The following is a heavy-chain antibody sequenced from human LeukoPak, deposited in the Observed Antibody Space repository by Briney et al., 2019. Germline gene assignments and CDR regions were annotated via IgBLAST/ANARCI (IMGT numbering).Heavy chain of an antibody. J-gene: IGHJ4*02. D-gene: IGHD6-13*01. CDR3: ARRMIAAAGPSYFDY. Sequence: GESLKISCKGSGYSFTSYWIGWVRQMPGKGLEWMGIIYPSDSDTRYSPSFQGQVTISADKSISTAYLQWSSLKASDTAMYYCARRMIAAAGPSYFDYWGQGTLVTVSS. CDR2: IYPSDSDT. V-gene: IGHV5-51*01. CDR1: GYSFTSYW.